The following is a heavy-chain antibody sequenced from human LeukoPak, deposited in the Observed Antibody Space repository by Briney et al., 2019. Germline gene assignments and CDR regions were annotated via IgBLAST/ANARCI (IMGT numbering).Heavy chain of an antibody. D-gene: IGHD7-27*01. CDR1: GGSISTYY. V-gene: IGHV4-59*08. Sequence: SETLSLTCTVSGGSISTYYWTWIRQPPGQGLEWIGDIYHSGSTNYNPSLKSRVTISVDTSKNQFSLKLSSVTAADTAVYYCARRKPTGEFTYWYFDLWGRGTLVTVSS. CDR3: ARRKPTGEFTYWYFDL. CDR2: IYHSGST. J-gene: IGHJ2*01.